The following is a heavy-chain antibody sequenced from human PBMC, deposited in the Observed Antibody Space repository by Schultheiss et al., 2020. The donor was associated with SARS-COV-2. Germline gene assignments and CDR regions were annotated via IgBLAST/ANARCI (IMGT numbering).Heavy chain of an antibody. J-gene: IGHJ5*02. CDR1: GFTFSSYA. CDR3: ARGFNDIFRWFDP. D-gene: IGHD3-9*01. V-gene: IGHV3-48*04. CDR2: ISSSGSTI. Sequence: GGSLRLSCAASGFTFSSYAMSWVRQAPGKGLEWVSYISSSGSTIYYADSVKGRFSISRDNAKNSLYLQMNSLRAEDTAVYYCARGFNDIFRWFDPWGQGTLVTVSS.